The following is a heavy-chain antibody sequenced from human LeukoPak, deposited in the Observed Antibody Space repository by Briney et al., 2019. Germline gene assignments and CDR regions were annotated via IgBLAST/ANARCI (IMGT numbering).Heavy chain of an antibody. J-gene: IGHJ6*02. D-gene: IGHD3-3*01. Sequence: SETLSLTCTVSGGSISSYYWSWIRQPPGKGLEWIGYIYYSGSTNYNPSLKSRVTISVDRSKNQFSLKLSSVTAADTAVYYCARSVLRFLEWSYYYYGMDVWGQGTTVTVSS. CDR3: ARSVLRFLEWSYYYYGMDV. V-gene: IGHV4-59*08. CDR2: IYYSGST. CDR1: GGSISSYY.